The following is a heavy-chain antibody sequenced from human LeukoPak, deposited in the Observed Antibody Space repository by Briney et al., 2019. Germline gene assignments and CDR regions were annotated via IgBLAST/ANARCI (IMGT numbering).Heavy chain of an antibody. CDR2: ISSGSSYI. CDR1: GFTFSSYS. CDR3: ARGNYYDSSGPDAFDI. J-gene: IGHJ3*02. V-gene: IGHV3-21*01. D-gene: IGHD3-22*01. Sequence: GGSLRLSCAASGFTFSSYSMNWVRQAPGKGLEWVSSISSGSSYIYYADSVKGRFTISRDNAKNSLYLQMNSLRAEDTAVYYCARGNYYDSSGPDAFDIWGQGTMVTVSS.